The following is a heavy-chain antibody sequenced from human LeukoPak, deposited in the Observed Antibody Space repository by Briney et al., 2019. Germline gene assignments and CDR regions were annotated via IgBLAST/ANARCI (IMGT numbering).Heavy chain of an antibody. CDR2: IHSSAGS. J-gene: IGHJ4*02. CDR3: ARVGSEAVAGTGQYYFDY. D-gene: IGHD6-19*01. V-gene: IGHV4-61*08. CDR1: GGSISSGDYY. Sequence: PSQTLSLTCTVSGGSISSGDYYWSWIRQSPGKGLEWIAYIHSSAGSNYNPSLKSRVTISVDTSKNQFSLKVTTVTAADTAMYYCARVGSEAVAGTGQYYFDYWGQGILVTVSS.